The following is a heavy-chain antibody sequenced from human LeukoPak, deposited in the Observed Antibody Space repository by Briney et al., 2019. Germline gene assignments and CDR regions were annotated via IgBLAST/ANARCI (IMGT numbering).Heavy chain of an antibody. CDR3: ARRNDFGI. CDR2: IYYSGNT. CDR1: GGSVSSGSYY. J-gene: IGHJ3*02. Sequence: SETPSLTCTVSGGSVSSGSYYWSWIRQPPGKGLEWIGYIYYSGNTNYNPSLKSRVTISVDTSKNQFSLKLNSVTAADTAVYYCARRNDFGIWGQGTMVTVSS. D-gene: IGHD1-1*01. V-gene: IGHV4-61*01.